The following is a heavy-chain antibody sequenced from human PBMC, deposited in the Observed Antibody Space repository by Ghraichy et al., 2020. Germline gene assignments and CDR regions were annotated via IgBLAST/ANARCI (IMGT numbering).Heavy chain of an antibody. V-gene: IGHV3-7*01. CDR3: ARVPLARWYDFWSGQGDGRDY. CDR1: GFTFSSYW. Sequence: GGSLRLSCAASGFTFSSYWMSWVRQAPGKGLEWVANIKQDGSEKYYVDSVKGRFTISRDNAKNSLYLQMNSLRAEDTAVYYCARVPLARWYDFWSGQGDGRDYWGQGTLVTVSS. J-gene: IGHJ4*02. CDR2: IKQDGSEK. D-gene: IGHD3-3*01.